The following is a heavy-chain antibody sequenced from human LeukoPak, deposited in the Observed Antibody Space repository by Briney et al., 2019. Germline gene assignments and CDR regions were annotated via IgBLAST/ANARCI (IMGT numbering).Heavy chain of an antibody. Sequence: PTETLSLTCTVSGGSIRSSYYYWGWIRQPPGKGLEWIGSIYDSGSTYYNPSLKSRVTISVDTSKNQFSLKLNSVTAADTAVYYCARGREWFGELFHLYYYYGMDVWGQGTTVTVSS. J-gene: IGHJ6*02. CDR1: GGSIRSSYYY. D-gene: IGHD3-10*01. CDR3: ARGREWFGELFHLYYYYGMDV. V-gene: IGHV4-39*01. CDR2: IYDSGST.